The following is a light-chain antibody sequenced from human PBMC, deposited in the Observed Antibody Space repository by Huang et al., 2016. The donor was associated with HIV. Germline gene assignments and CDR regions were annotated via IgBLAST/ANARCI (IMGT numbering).Light chain of an antibody. CDR2: SAS. Sequence: DIRMTQSPSSVSASVGDRVTIPCRASHPINTWLAWFQQKPGKAPNLLIYSASTLHSGVPSRFRGSGSGTEFTLTISSLQPDDFATYFCQQSQNFPFTFGGGTRV. CDR3: QQSQNFPFT. V-gene: IGKV1-12*01. J-gene: IGKJ4*01. CDR1: HPINTW.